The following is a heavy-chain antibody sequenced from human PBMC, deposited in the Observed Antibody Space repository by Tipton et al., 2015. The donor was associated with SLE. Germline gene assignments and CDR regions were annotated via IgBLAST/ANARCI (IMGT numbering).Heavy chain of an antibody. CDR1: GGSFSGYY. Sequence: SLTCAVYGGSFSGYYWSWIRQPPGKGLEWIGEINHSGSTNYNPSLKSRVTISVDTSKNQFSLKLSSVTAADTAVYYCARGLGTYYYATWGQGTLVTVSS. J-gene: IGHJ4*02. D-gene: IGHD3-10*01. CDR3: ARGLGTYYYAT. CDR2: INHSGST. V-gene: IGHV4-34*01.